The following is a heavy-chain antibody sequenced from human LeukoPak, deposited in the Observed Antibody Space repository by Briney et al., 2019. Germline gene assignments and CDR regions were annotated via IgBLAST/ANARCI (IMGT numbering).Heavy chain of an antibody. CDR1: GGSFSGYY. V-gene: IGHV4-34*01. CDR3: ARGGYSYGYIDY. Sequence: SETLSLTCAVYGGSFSGYYWSWIRQPPGKGLEWMGEINHSGSTNYNPSLKSRVTISVDTYKNQFSLKLSSVTAADTAVYYCARGGYSYGYIDYWGQGTLVTVSS. D-gene: IGHD5-18*01. CDR2: INHSGST. J-gene: IGHJ4*02.